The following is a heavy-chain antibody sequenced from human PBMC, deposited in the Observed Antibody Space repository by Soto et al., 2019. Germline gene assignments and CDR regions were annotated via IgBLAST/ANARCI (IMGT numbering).Heavy chain of an antibody. Sequence: GESLKISCKGSGYSFTSYWIGWVRQMPGKGLEWMGIIYPGDSDTRYSPSFQSQVTISADKSISTAYLQWSSLKASDTAMYYCARRFDDYGDYHYYYYMDVWGKGTTVTVSS. D-gene: IGHD4-17*01. V-gene: IGHV5-51*01. CDR2: IYPGDSDT. CDR1: GYSFTSYW. CDR3: ARRFDDYGDYHYYYYMDV. J-gene: IGHJ6*03.